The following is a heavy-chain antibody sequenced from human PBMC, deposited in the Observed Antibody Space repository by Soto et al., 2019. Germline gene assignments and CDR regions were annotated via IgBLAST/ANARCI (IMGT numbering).Heavy chain of an antibody. CDR1: GFTFSSFG. V-gene: IGHV3-33*01. Sequence: GGSLRLSCAASGFTFSSFGIHWVRQAPGKGLEWVAVIWHDGSSRFYADSVKGRFTISRDNSKHTLYLQMNSLTAEDTAVYYCARDLPKSWGGMDVWGQGTTVTVSS. CDR3: ARDLPKSWGGMDV. D-gene: IGHD7-27*01. CDR2: IWHDGSSR. J-gene: IGHJ6*02.